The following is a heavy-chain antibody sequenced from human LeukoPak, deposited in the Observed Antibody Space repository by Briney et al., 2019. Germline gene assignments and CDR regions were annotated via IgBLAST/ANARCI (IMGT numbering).Heavy chain of an antibody. J-gene: IGHJ4*02. V-gene: IGHV1-69*13. D-gene: IGHD3-22*01. CDR2: ITPMFGTA. Sequence: ASVKVSCKASGGTFSSYAISWVRQAPGQGLEWMGGITPMFGTANYAQKFQGRVTITADESTSTAYMELSSLRSEDTAVYYCAREWGHDSSGYFFGYWGQGTLVTVSS. CDR3: AREWGHDSSGYFFGY. CDR1: GGTFSSYA.